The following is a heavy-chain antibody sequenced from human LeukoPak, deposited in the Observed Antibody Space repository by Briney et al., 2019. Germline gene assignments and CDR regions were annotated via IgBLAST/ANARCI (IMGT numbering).Heavy chain of an antibody. CDR1: GFSFRSHW. J-gene: IGHJ3*02. CDR2: IKPDGSDK. Sequence: PGGSLRLSCVGSGFSFRSHWVNWVRQSPGKGLEWVANIKPDGSDKYYVDSARGRFTVSRDNAKNSAFLQMNSLRAEDTAIYYCATISAQTFDIWAQGTLVSVSS. CDR3: ATISAQTFDI. D-gene: IGHD5-24*01. V-gene: IGHV3-7*01.